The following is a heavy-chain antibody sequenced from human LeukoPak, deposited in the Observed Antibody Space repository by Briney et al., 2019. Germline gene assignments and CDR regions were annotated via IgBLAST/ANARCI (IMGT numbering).Heavy chain of an antibody. V-gene: IGHV3-23*01. CDR1: RFSFANYA. CDR3: ARDTYQAFDY. J-gene: IGHJ4*02. Sequence: GGSLRLSCAASRFSFANYAMTWVRQAPGKGLEWVAIVSGSGSTTYYTDSVKGRFTVSRDNSRNTLYLEMHSLRAEDTAVYYCARDTYQAFDYWGQGTLVTVSS. D-gene: IGHD2-2*01. CDR2: VSGSGSTT.